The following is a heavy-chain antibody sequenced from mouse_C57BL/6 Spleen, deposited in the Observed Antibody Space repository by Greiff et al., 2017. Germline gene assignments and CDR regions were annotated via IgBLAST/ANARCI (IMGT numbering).Heavy chain of an antibody. CDR3: ARQLTSYAMDY. Sequence: QVQLKQSGPGLVQPSQSLSITCTVSGFSLTSYGVHWVRQSPGKGLEWLGVIWSGGSTDNNAAIITSMSISKDKSKIQVFFKMNSLQADDTAIYYCARQLTSYAMDYWGQGTSVTVSS. CDR1: GFSLTSYG. D-gene: IGHD3-3*01. CDR2: IWSGGST. V-gene: IGHV2-2*01. J-gene: IGHJ4*01.